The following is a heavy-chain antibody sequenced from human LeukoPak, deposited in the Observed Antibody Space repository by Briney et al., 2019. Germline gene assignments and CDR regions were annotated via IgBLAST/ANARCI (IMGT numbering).Heavy chain of an antibody. D-gene: IGHD3-10*01. V-gene: IGHV4-61*02. J-gene: IGHJ5*02. CDR2: IYTSGST. CDR1: GGSISSGSYY. CDR3: VSAKFLVRGVSWFDP. Sequence: PSETLSLTCTVSGGSISSGSYYWSWIRQPAGKGLEWIGRIYTSGSTNYNPSLKSRVTISVDTSKNQFSLKLSSVTAADTAVYYCVSAKFLVRGVSWFDPWGQGTLVTVSS.